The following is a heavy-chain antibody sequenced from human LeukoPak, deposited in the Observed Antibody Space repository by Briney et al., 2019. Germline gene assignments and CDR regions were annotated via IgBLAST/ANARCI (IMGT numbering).Heavy chain of an antibody. J-gene: IGHJ4*02. CDR2: IKQDGSEK. Sequence: GGSLRLSCAASGFTFSSYWMSWVRQAPGEGLEWVANIKQDGSEKYYVDSVKGRFTISRDNAKNSLYLQMNSLRAEDTAVYYCARGRTMARGAKGPFDYWGQGTLVTVSS. CDR3: ARGRTMARGAKGPFDY. D-gene: IGHD3-10*01. CDR1: GFTFSSYW. V-gene: IGHV3-7*01.